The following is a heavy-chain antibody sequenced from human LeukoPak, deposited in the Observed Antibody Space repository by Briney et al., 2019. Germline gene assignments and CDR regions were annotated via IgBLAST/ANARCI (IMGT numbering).Heavy chain of an antibody. V-gene: IGHV3-74*01. CDR2: INNDGSSA. CDR3: VRGGASTWS. J-gene: IGHJ5*02. D-gene: IGHD2-15*01. Sequence: SGGSLRLSCAASGFTFNSYWMHWVRQPPGKGPVWVSRINNDGSSAIYADSVKGRFTISRDDAKNTLYLQMNSLRAEDTAVYYCVRGGASTWSWGQGTLVTVSS. CDR1: GFTFNSYW.